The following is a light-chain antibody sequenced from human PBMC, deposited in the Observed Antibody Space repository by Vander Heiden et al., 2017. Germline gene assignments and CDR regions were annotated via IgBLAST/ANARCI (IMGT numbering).Light chain of an antibody. V-gene: IGKV3-15*01. Sequence: EIVMPQSPASLSVFPGGRATLSCRASQSVDNKLGWYLQKPGQAPRLLFYGAASRATGVPARFSASGSGTEFALTISSLQPEDLGTYYCQQYDNWPYTFAQGTKLEI. CDR2: GAA. J-gene: IGKJ2*01. CDR3: QQYDNWPYT. CDR1: QSVDNK.